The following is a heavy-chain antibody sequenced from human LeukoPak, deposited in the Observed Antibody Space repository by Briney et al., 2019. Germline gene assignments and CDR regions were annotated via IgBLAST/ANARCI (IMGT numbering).Heavy chain of an antibody. J-gene: IGHJ4*02. CDR3: AKEGRGGYNYDC. CDR2: IKQDGSEK. V-gene: IGHV3-7*01. Sequence: GGSLRLSCAASGFTFSGFWMGWVRQAPGKGLEWVANIKQDGSEKYHVDSVKGRFTISRDNAKNALYLQMNSLRAEDTAVYYCAKEGRGGYNYDCWGQGTLLTVSS. CDR1: GFTFSGFW. D-gene: IGHD5-24*01.